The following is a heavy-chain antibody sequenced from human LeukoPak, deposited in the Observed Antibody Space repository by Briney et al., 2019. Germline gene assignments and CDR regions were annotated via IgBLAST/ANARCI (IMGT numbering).Heavy chain of an antibody. CDR1: GFTVSSNY. V-gene: IGHV4-38-2*01. Sequence: PGGSLRLSCAASGFTVSSNYMSWVRQAPGKGLEWIGSIYHSGSTYYNPSLKSRVTISVDTSKNQFSLKLSSVTAADTAVYYCARSNVRGVPLPHNWFDPWGQGTLVTVSS. CDR3: ARSNVRGVPLPHNWFDP. J-gene: IGHJ5*02. D-gene: IGHD3-10*02. CDR2: IYHSGST.